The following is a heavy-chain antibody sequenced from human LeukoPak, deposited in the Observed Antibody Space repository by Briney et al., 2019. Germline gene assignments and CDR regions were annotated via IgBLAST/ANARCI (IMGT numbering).Heavy chain of an antibody. CDR1: GGSVSSGSYF. D-gene: IGHD6-19*01. CDR3: ARAGTSGWYGEY. Sequence: SETLSLTCTVSGGSVSSGSYFWSWVRQPPGKGLEWIGYIAYNGNTNYSPSLKSRVTTSVDTSKNQFSLKLSSVTAADTAVYYCARAGTSGWYGEYWGQGILVTVSS. J-gene: IGHJ4*02. CDR2: IAYNGNT. V-gene: IGHV4-61*01.